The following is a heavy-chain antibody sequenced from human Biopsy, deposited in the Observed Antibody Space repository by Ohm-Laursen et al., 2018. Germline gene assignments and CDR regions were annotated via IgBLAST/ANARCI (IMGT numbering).Heavy chain of an antibody. CDR3: LREAATGYYRTADF. Sequence: SLRLSCTASGFSFSSYGMHWVRQAPGKGLEWVAHFSYDGINKHYADSVKGRFTISRDNSKNTLSLQMNSLRVEDTAMYYRLREAATGYYRTADFWGQGTLVTVSS. CDR1: GFSFSSYG. CDR2: FSYDGINK. D-gene: IGHD3-9*01. J-gene: IGHJ4*02. V-gene: IGHV3-30*03.